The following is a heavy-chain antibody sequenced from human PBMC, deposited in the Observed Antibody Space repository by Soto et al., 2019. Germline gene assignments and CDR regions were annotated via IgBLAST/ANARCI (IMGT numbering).Heavy chain of an antibody. Sequence: QVQLQESGPGLVKPSQTLSLTCTVSGGSITSGVYYWRWIRQHPGKGLEWIGYIYHSGNTKYNPSLKSRVSRSVDTSTNPFSLKLSSVTAADTAVYFWARESGLSVAGLGTFDICCQGAMVTDSS. CDR1: GGSITSGVYY. V-gene: IGHV4-31*03. CDR3: ARESGLSVAGLGTFDI. CDR2: IYHSGNT. J-gene: IGHJ3*02. D-gene: IGHD6-6*01.